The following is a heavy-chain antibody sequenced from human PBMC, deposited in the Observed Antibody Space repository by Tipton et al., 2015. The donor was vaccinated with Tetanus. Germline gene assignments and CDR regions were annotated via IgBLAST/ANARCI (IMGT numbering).Heavy chain of an antibody. D-gene: IGHD6-6*01. CDR2: ISWKSGSI. CDR3: AKAPGAARRYYYGMDA. Sequence: SLRLSCAASGFTFDDYAMHWVRQAPGKGLEWASGISWKSGSIGYADSVKGRFTMSRDNAKNSLYLQMNSLRAEDTAVYYCAKAPGAARRYYYGMDAWGQGTTVTVSS. V-gene: IGHV3-9*01. CDR1: GFTFDDYA. J-gene: IGHJ6*02.